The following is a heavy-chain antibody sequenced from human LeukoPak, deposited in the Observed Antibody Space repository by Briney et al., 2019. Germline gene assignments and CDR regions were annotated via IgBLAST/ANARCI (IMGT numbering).Heavy chain of an antibody. V-gene: IGHV3-21*01. CDR3: ARDAITMVRGVIITLRYYFDY. CDR2: ISSSSGYI. Sequence: GGSLRLSCAASGFTFSSYSMNWVRQAPGKGLEWVSSISSSSGYIYYADSVKGRFTISRDNAKNSLYLQMNSLRAEDTAVYYCARDAITMVRGVIITLRYYFDYWGQGTLVTVSS. CDR1: GFTFSSYS. J-gene: IGHJ4*02. D-gene: IGHD3-10*01.